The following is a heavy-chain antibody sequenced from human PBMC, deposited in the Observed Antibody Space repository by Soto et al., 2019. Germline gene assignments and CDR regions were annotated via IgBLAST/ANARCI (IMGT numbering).Heavy chain of an antibody. J-gene: IGHJ4*02. CDR1: AFSLTTNTVG. V-gene: IGHV2-5*02. Sequence: QITLKESGPTLVSPTQTLTLTCTFSAFSLTTNTVGVGWIRQPPGKALQWLTNIYGDDAKWYSPSLKNRLTIIKVTSKNQVVLSSFNMYPLVTATHYCVHTSAHCSSTACNYFDFWGLGTLVTVSS. CDR3: VHTSAHCSSTACNYFDF. CDR2: IYGDDAK. D-gene: IGHD2-15*01.